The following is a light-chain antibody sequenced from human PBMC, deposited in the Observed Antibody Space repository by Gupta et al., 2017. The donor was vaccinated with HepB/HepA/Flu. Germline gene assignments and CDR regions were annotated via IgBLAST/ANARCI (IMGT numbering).Light chain of an antibody. CDR1: SNDVGNQG. CDR3: SAGDSNLSAWV. Sequence: QAGLTQPPSVSKGLRQTATLTCTGNSNDVGNQGAAWLQQIQGHPPKLLSDRNNNRPSGISERFSASRSGNTASLTISGPQPEDEADYYCSAGDSNLSAWVFGGGTKLKVL. J-gene: IGLJ3*02. CDR2: RNN. V-gene: IGLV10-54*04.